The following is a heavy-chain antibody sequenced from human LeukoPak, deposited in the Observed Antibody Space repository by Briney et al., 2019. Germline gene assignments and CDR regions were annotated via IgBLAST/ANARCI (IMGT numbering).Heavy chain of an antibody. CDR3: ARDLGLTGRKMMVAF. D-gene: IGHD3-9*01. Sequence: GGSLRLSCAASGFSFGDFAMTWVRQVPGKGLEWVSGINYNGGSADYSGSVRGRFTISRDNAKNSVYLQMNSLRVEDTALYYCARDLGLTGRKMMVAFWGQGALVTVSS. J-gene: IGHJ4*02. CDR2: INYNGGSA. CDR1: GFSFGDFA. V-gene: IGHV3-20*04.